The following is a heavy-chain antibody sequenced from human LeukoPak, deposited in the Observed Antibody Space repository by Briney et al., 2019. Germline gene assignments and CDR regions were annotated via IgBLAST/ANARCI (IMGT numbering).Heavy chain of an antibody. V-gene: IGHV3-74*01. CDR3: ARDTINWNYFDY. CDR2: TNGDGTLT. CDR1: GFTLINHW. J-gene: IGHJ4*02. D-gene: IGHD1-1*01. Sequence: GGSLRLSCAASGFTLINHWMHWVRQAPGKGLVWISRTNGDGTLTTYENSVKGRFTISRDNAKNTVYLQMNSLRAEDTAVYYCARDTINWNYFDYWGQGTLVTVSS.